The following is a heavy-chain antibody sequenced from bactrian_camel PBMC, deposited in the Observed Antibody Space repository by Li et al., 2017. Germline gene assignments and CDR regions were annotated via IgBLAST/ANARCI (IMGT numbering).Heavy chain of an antibody. CDR1: GTFSTYY. CDR2: INGNGRNR. J-gene: IGHJ6*01. Sequence: QLVESGGGSVQTGGSLRLSCAASGTFSTYYISWVRQAPGKGLEWVSSINGNGRNRHYADSVKGRFTISRDNAENTVYLQMNSLKSEDTALYYCATRRAGGSWGTPFGYWGQGTQVTVS. V-gene: IGHV3-2*01. CDR3: ATRRAGGSWGTPFGY. D-gene: IGHD6*01.